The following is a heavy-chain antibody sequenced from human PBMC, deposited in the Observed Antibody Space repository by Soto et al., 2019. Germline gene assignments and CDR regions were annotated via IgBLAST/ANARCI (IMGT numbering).Heavy chain of an antibody. Sequence: GGSLRLSCAASGFAFRSSAMSWVRQAPGKGLEWVSTISGGGPNTYYADSVKGRFTISRDNSKNTLYLQLSSLRVEDTAIYYCASRGRYYFDCWGQGTMVTVSS. D-gene: IGHD2-15*01. J-gene: IGHJ4*02. CDR3: ASRGRYYFDC. CDR2: ISGGGPNT. CDR1: GFAFRSSA. V-gene: IGHV3-23*01.